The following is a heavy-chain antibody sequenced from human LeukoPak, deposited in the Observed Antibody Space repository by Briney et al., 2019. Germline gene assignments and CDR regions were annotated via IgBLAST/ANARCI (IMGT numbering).Heavy chain of an antibody. V-gene: IGHV3-23*01. J-gene: IGHJ3*01. CDR2: ISGSGGST. CDR3: ANKLSSGVIFDAFDL. CDR1: GFTFSSYA. Sequence: GGSLRLSCAASGFTFSSYAMSWVRQAPGKGLEWVSAISGSGGSTYYADSVKGRFTISRDNSKNTLYLQMNTLRAEDTAVYYCANKLSSGVIFDAFDLWGQGTMVTVSS. D-gene: IGHD6-19*01.